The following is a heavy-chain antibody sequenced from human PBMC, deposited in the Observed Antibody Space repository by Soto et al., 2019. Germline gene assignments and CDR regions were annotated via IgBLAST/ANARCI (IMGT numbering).Heavy chain of an antibody. D-gene: IGHD3-10*01. CDR1: GFTVSSNY. CDR3: ARESKDGSGVYYMDV. V-gene: IGHV3-66*01. J-gene: IGHJ6*03. CDR2: IYSGGST. Sequence: EVQLVESGGGLVQPGGSPRLSCAASGFTVSSNYMSWVRQAPGKGLEWVSVIYSGGSTYYADSVKGRFTISRDNSKNTLYLQMNSLRAEDTAVYYCARESKDGSGVYYMDVWGKGTTVTFSS.